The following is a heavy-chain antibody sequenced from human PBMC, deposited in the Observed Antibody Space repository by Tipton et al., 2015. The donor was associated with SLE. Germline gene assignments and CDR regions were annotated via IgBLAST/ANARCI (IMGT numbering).Heavy chain of an antibody. CDR3: ARAGAYSYGYFDY. CDR2: IIPFFGTA. J-gene: IGHJ4*02. CDR1: GGTFYSYA. V-gene: IGHV1-69*01. Sequence: VQLVQSGPEVKKPGSSVKVSCKASGGTFYSYAVSWVRQAPGQGLEWMGGIIPFFGTAQYAQKFQGRVTITTDESTSTAYMELSSLRSEDTAVYYCARAGAYSYGYFDYWGQGTLVTVSS. D-gene: IGHD5-18*01.